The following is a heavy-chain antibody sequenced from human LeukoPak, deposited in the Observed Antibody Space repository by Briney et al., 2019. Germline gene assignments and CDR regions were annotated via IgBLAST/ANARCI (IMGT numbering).Heavy chain of an antibody. J-gene: IGHJ6*03. CDR1: GGSFSGYY. CDR2: IYYSGTT. D-gene: IGHD6-6*01. CDR3: ARDFSSSSTVYYYYYMDV. Sequence: SGTLSLTCAVYGGSFSGYYWSWIRQPPGKGLEWIGTIYYSGTTYYNPSLKSRVTISLDTSKNQFSLKLSSVTAADTAIYYCARDFSSSSTVYYYYYMDVWGKGTTVTVSS. V-gene: IGHV4-34*01.